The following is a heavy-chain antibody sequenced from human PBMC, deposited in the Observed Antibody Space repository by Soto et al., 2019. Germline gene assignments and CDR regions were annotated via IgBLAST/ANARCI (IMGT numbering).Heavy chain of an antibody. CDR1: GGSITTGGYY. J-gene: IGHJ5*02. V-gene: IGHV4-34*01. CDR3: ARYVPGLRFLEWSTRPHNWFDH. D-gene: IGHD3-3*01. CDR2: INHSGST. Sequence: SETLSLTCTVSGGSITTGGYYWSWIRQLPGKGLEWIGEINHSGSTNYSPSLKSRVTISVDTSKNQFSLKLSSVTAADTAVYYCARYVPGLRFLEWSTRPHNWFDHWGPGTLVTVFS.